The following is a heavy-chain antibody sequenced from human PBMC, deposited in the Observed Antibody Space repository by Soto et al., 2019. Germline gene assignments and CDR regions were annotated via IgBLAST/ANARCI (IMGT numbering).Heavy chain of an antibody. D-gene: IGHD2-15*01. CDR3: ARDGYCSGGSCYSVPVFDY. CDR1: GFTFSSYG. V-gene: IGHV3-33*01. Sequence: PGGSLRLSCASSGFTFSSYGMHLVRQAPGKGLEWVAVIWYDGSNKYYADSVKGRFTISRDNSKNTLYLQMNSLRAEDTAVYYCARDGYCSGGSCYSVPVFDYWGQGTLVTVSS. J-gene: IGHJ4*02. CDR2: IWYDGSNK.